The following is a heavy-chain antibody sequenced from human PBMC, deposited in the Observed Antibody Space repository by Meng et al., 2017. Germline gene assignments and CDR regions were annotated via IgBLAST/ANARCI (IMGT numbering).Heavy chain of an antibody. J-gene: IGHJ5*02. CDR3: ARDYGDYAWIAKRWFDP. Sequence: QGQLVQAGAEVKKHGSSVKVSCKASGGTFSSYAISWVRQAPGQGLEWMGGIIPIFGTANYAQKFQGRVTITADESTSTAYMELSSLRSEDTAVYYCARDYGDYAWIAKRWFDPWGQGTLVTVSS. CDR1: GGTFSSYA. V-gene: IGHV1-69*01. D-gene: IGHD4-17*01. CDR2: IIPIFGTA.